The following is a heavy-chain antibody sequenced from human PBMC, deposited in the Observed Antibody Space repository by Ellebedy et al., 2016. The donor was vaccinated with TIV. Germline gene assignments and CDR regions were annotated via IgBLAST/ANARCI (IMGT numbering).Heavy chain of an antibody. CDR3: ARNNHGAYGGGDAFDI. CDR2: IKPDGGEK. V-gene: IGHV3-7*01. Sequence: GGSLRLXCAASGFTFSSYWMHWVRQAPGKGLEWVANIKPDGGEKYYVDSVKGRFTISRDNANNSLFLQMSSLRVEDTAVYYCARNNHGAYGGGDAFDIWGQGTMVTVSS. CDR1: GFTFSSYW. D-gene: IGHD4-17*01. J-gene: IGHJ3*02.